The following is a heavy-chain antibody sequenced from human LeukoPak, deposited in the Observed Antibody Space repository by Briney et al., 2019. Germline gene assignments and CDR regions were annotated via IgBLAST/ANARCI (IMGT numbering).Heavy chain of an antibody. V-gene: IGHV1-24*01. CDR2: FDPEDGET. D-gene: IGHD6-13*01. CDR3: ATDGIAAAGY. Sequence: ASVKVPCKVSGHTLTELSMHWVRQAPGKGLEWMGGFDPEDGETIYAQKFQGRVTMTEDTSTDTAYMELSSLRSEDTAVYYCATDGIAAAGYWGQGTLVTVSS. J-gene: IGHJ4*02. CDR1: GHTLTELS.